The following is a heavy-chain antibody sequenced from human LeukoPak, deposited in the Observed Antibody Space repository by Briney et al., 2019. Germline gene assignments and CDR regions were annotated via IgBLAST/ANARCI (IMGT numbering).Heavy chain of an antibody. Sequence: SETLSLTCAVYGGSFSGYYWSWIRQPPGQGLEWIGEINHSGSTNYNPSLKSRVTISVDTSKKQFSLKLRSVIVAVTAVYYCARGGLRSCSGGSCYSHYMDVWGKGTTVTVSS. CDR2: INHSGST. J-gene: IGHJ6*03. CDR1: GGSFSGYY. CDR3: ARGGLRSCSGGSCYSHYMDV. D-gene: IGHD2-15*01. V-gene: IGHV4-34*01.